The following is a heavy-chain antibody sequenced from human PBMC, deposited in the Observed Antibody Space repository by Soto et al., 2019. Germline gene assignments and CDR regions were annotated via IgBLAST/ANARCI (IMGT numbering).Heavy chain of an antibody. CDR2: ISYDGSNK. CDR3: AKDPVVVAATLLNWFDP. CDR1: GFTFSSYG. J-gene: IGHJ5*02. Sequence: QVQLVESGGGVVQPGRSLRLSCAASGFTFSSYGMHWVRQAPGKGLEWVAVISYDGSNKYYADSVKGRLTISRDNSKNTLYLQMNSLRAEDTAVYYCAKDPVVVAATLLNWFDPWGQGTLVTVSS. D-gene: IGHD2-15*01. V-gene: IGHV3-30*18.